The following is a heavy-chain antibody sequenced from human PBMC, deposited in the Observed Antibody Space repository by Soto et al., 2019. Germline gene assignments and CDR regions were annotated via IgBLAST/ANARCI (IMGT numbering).Heavy chain of an antibody. J-gene: IGHJ6*02. D-gene: IGHD3-10*01. CDR1: GYTFTGHY. CDR2: INPNSGGT. CDR3: ARDPHPLMAPAPFAVPYYGMDV. V-gene: IGHV1-2*04. Sequence: GASVKVSCKASGYTFTGHYMHWVRQAPGQGLEWMGWINPNSGGTNYAQKFQGWVTMTRDTSISTAYMELSRLRSDDTAVYYCARDPHPLMAPAPFAVPYYGMDVWGQGTTVTVSS.